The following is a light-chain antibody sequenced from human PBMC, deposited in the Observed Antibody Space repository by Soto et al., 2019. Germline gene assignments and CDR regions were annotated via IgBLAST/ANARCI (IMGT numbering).Light chain of an antibody. Sequence: EIVLTQSPATLSLSPGERATLSCRASQSVSSYLAWYQQKPGQAPRLLIYDASNRATGIQARFSGSGSGTDFTLTISSLEPEDFAVYYCPQRSNWTFGQVTKVEI. V-gene: IGKV3-11*01. J-gene: IGKJ1*01. CDR3: PQRSNWT. CDR1: QSVSSY. CDR2: DAS.